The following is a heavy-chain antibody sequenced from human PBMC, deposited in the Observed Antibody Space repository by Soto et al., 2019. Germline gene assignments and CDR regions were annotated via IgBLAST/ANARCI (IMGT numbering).Heavy chain of an antibody. CDR2: INHSGST. CDR1: GGSFSGYY. Sequence: QVQLQQWGAGLLTHSETLSLTCAVYGGSFSGYYWSWIRQPPGKGLEWIGEINHSGSTNYNPSLKGRVTISVDPSKTPFSLKRSSVTAADTAVYYFARGLRADELDPGGQGPLVSVSS. CDR3: ARGLRADELDP. V-gene: IGHV4-34*01. D-gene: IGHD3-16*01. J-gene: IGHJ5*02.